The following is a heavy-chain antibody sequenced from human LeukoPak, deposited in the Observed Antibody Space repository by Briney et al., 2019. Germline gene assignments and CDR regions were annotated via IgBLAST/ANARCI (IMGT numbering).Heavy chain of an antibody. CDR2: ISYDGRNM. V-gene: IGHV3-30*18. J-gene: IGHJ6*02. Sequence: GGSLRLSCAASGLTFSRSGFHWVRQAPGKGLEWVAVISYDGRNMQYADSVKGRFTISGDNAKNTVVLQMNSLRGEDTAVYYCAKDLAHPNPRYDYYGMDVWGQGTTVTVSS. CDR3: AKDLAHPNPRYDYYGMDV. CDR1: GLTFSRSG.